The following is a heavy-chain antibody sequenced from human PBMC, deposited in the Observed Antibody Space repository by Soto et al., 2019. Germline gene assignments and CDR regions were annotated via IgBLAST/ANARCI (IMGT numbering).Heavy chain of an antibody. J-gene: IGHJ4*02. CDR3: ARDSLALFDS. CDR2: IYSSGST. CDR1: DGSVSSGSYY. Sequence: SETLSLTCTVSDGSVSSGSYYWTWIRQPPGKGLEWIGYIYSSGSTLYNPSLKSRVIISVDTSMNQFSLKLSSVTAADTAVYYCARDSLALFDSWGQGTLVTVSS. V-gene: IGHV4-61*01. D-gene: IGHD5-12*01.